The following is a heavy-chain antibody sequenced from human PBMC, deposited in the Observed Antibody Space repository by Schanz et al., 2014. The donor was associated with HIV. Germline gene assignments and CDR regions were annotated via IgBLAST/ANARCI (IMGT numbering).Heavy chain of an antibody. CDR3: AKPEYDSSGNSQTHFDY. CDR2: ISESGGRT. V-gene: IGHV3-23*04. Sequence: EVQLVESGGGFVQPGGSLRLSCAASGFAFNNYAMTWVRQAPGKGLEWVSSISESGGRTYYADSVNGRFTISRDNSKNTLSLQMTALRTEDTAIYYCAKPEYDSSGNSQTHFDYWGQGTLVSVSS. CDR1: GFAFNNYA. D-gene: IGHD3-22*01. J-gene: IGHJ4*02.